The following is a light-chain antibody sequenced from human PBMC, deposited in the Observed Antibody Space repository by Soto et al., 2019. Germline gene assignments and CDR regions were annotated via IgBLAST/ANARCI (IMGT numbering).Light chain of an antibody. CDR2: DVT. CDR3: CSYADTYFNV. CDR1: SSDVGGYDY. Sequence: QSALTQPRSVSGSPGQSVTISCTGTSSDVGGYDYVSWYQHHPGKAPKLIIYDVTQRPSGIPDRFSGPKSGNTASLTISGLQADDEADYHCCSYADTYFNVFGSGTKVTVL. V-gene: IGLV2-11*01. J-gene: IGLJ1*01.